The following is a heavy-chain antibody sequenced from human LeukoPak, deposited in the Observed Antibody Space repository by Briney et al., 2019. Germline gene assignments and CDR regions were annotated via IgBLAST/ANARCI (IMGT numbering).Heavy chain of an antibody. V-gene: IGHV3-53*01. Sequence: GGSLRLSCAASGFTVSTNYMHWVRQPAGKGLEWLSVIYTGGTTFYADSVKGRFTISRDNSKNTLYLQMNSLRADDTAVYYCTKLKGGCGEGYCDQWGQGTLVTVSS. D-gene: IGHD3-10*01. J-gene: IGHJ4*02. CDR3: TKLKGGCGEGYCDQ. CDR2: IYTGGTT. CDR1: GFTVSTNY.